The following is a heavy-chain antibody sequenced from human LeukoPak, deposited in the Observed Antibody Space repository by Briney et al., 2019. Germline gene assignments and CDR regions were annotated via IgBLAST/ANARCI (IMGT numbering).Heavy chain of an antibody. CDR3: ARDRGTYAFDI. CDR1: GGSFSGYY. Sequence: SETLSLTCAVYGGSFSGYYWSWIRQPPGKGLEWIGEINHSGSTNYNPSLKSRVTISVDTSKNQFSLKLSSVTAADTAVYYCARDRGTYAFDIWGQGTMVTVSS. CDR2: INHSGST. J-gene: IGHJ3*02. V-gene: IGHV4-34*01.